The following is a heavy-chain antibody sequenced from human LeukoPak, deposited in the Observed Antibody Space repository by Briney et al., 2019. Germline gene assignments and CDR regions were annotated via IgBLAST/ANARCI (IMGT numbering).Heavy chain of an antibody. CDR1: GYTFTGYY. CDR3: ARDPYYYDSSGYSDY. D-gene: IGHD3-22*01. J-gene: IGHJ4*02. Sequence: ASVKVSCKASGYTFTGYYMHWVRQAPGQGLEWMGRINPNSGGTNYAQKFQGRVTMTRDTSISTAYMELSRLRSDDTAVYYCARDPYYYDSSGYSDYWGLGTLVTVSS. V-gene: IGHV1-2*06. CDR2: INPNSGGT.